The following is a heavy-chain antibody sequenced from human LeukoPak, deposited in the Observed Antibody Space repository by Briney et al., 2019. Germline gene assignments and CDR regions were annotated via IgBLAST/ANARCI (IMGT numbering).Heavy chain of an antibody. CDR2: ISWNSGSI. CDR3: AGVPTYYDFWSGYSYYYYGMDV. Sequence: GGSLRLSCAASGFTFDDYAMHWVRQAPGKGLEWVSGISWNSGSIGYADSVKGRFTISRDNAKNSLYLQMNSLRAEDTAVYYCAGVPTYYDFWSGYSYYYYGMDVWGQGTTVTVSS. V-gene: IGHV3-9*01. CDR1: GFTFDDYA. D-gene: IGHD3-3*01. J-gene: IGHJ6*02.